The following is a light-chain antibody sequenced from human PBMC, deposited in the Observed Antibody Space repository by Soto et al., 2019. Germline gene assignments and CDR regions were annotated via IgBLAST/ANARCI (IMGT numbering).Light chain of an antibody. CDR1: SNDVGCYNC. V-gene: IGLV2-14*03. CDR3: SSYPSSTTLL. J-gene: IGLJ2*01. Sequence: QSALTQPASVSGSPGQSITISCTGTSNDVGCYNCVSWYQQHPGKAPKLIIYDVSNRPSGVSNRFSGSKSGNTASLTISGLQPEDEANYYCSSYPSSTTLLFGGGTQL. CDR2: DVS.